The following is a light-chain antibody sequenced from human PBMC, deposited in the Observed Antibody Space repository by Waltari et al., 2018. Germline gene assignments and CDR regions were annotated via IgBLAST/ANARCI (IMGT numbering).Light chain of an antibody. CDR1: QSVSRT. Sequence: EIVLMQSPGTLSLSPGERATLSCRASQSVSRTLAWYQQKPGQAPRLLIYDASRRATGIPDRFSGSGSGTDFSLTISRLEPEDFALYFCQKYVTLPATFGQGTKVEIK. CDR3: QKYVTLPAT. J-gene: IGKJ1*01. CDR2: DAS. V-gene: IGKV3-20*01.